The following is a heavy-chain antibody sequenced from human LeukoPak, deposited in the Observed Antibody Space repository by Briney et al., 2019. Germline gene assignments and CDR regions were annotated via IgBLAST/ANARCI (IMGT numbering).Heavy chain of an antibody. D-gene: IGHD6-13*01. J-gene: IGHJ4*02. CDR3: ARIAAAGNRRLNY. V-gene: IGHV1-8*01. Sequence: EASVTVSYKASGYTFTSYDINWVRQAPGHALEWRGWMNANSGNTGYAQKFQGRITMTRNTSISTAYMELSSLTSEDTAVYYCARIAAAGNRRLNYWGQGTLVTVSS. CDR1: GYTFTSYD. CDR2: MNANSGNT.